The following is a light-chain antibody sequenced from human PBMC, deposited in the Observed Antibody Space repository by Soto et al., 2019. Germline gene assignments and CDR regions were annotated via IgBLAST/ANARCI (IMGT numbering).Light chain of an antibody. CDR2: DAS. CDR1: QSVSSH. V-gene: IGKV3-11*01. CDR3: QQRDNWPPGYT. J-gene: IGKJ2*01. Sequence: EIVLTQSPATLSLSPGERATLSCRASQSVSSHLAWYQQKPGQAPRLLIYDASNRATGIPARFSGSGSGTEFTLTISSLEPEDFAVYYCQQRDNWPPGYTFGQGTKLEIK.